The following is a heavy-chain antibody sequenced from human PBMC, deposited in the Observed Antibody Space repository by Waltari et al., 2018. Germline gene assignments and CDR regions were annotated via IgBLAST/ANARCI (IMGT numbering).Heavy chain of an antibody. Sequence: QVQLVESGGGVVQPGRSLRLSCAASGFTFSSYGMHWVRQAPGKGLEWVAVIWDDGSNKDYADSVKGRFTISRDNSKNTLYLQMNSRRAEDTAVYYCARDADRQWLNFDYWGQGTLVTVSS. V-gene: IGHV3-33*01. J-gene: IGHJ4*02. D-gene: IGHD6-19*01. CDR3: ARDADRQWLNFDY. CDR2: IWDDGSNK. CDR1: GFTFSSYG.